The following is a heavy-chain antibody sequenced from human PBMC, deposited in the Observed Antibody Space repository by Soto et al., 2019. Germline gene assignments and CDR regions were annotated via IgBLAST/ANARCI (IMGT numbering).Heavy chain of an antibody. CDR1: GGSFSGYY. V-gene: IGHV4-34*01. Sequence: PSETLSLTCAVYGGSFSGYYWSWIRQPPGKGLEWIGEINHSGSTNYNPSLKSRVTISVDTSQNQFSLKLSSVTAADPAVYYCARDGEQRSPGAFLYLAYWGKGTLVPVSP. CDR2: INHSGST. J-gene: IGHJ4*02. D-gene: IGHD3-10*01. CDR3: ARDGEQRSPGAFLYLAY.